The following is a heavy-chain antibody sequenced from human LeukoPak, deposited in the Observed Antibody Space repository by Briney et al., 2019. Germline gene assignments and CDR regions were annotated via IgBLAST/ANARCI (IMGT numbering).Heavy chain of an antibody. D-gene: IGHD2-21*01. CDR1: GYSFTNYW. CDR2: IYPDDSDT. V-gene: IGHV5-51*01. J-gene: IGHJ3*02. Sequence: HGESLKISCKDSGYSFTNYWIGWVRQMPGKGLEWMGIIYPDDSDTRYSPSFQGQVTISADKSISTAYLQWSSLKASDTAMYYCASLRSYSDAFDIWGQGTMVTVSS. CDR3: ASLRSYSDAFDI.